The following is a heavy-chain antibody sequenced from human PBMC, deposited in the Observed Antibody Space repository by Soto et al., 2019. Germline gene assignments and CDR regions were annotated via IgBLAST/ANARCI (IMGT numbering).Heavy chain of an antibody. CDR1: GGSISNSDYF. V-gene: IGHV4-39*01. CDR3: ASQLESTTYFDY. J-gene: IGHJ4*02. D-gene: IGHD1-1*01. CDR2: ISHTGSP. Sequence: PSETLSLTCTVSGGSISNSDYFWAWMRQPPGKGLEWVGTISHTGSPRYNPSLKSRVTISVDTSKNQFSLRLPSVTAADTAVFYCASQLESTTYFDYWGRGTLVT.